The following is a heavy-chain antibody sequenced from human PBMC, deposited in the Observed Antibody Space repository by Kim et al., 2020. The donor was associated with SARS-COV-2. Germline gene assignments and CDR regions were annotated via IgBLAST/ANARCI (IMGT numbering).Heavy chain of an antibody. CDR3: ARISVNTHVYHYGVVDY. V-gene: IGHV4-59*01. CDR1: DGSISGYY. D-gene: IGHD4-17*01. Sequence: SETLSLTCTVSDGSISGYYWSWIRQPPGKGLEWIGYIYNSETTNYNPSLKSRVTISVDTSKKQLSLTLSSVAAADTAVYYCARISVNTHVYHYGVVDYWGQRTLVTVSS. CDR2: IYNSETT. J-gene: IGHJ4*02.